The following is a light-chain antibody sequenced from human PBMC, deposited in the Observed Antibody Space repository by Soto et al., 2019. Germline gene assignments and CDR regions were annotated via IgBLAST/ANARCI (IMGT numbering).Light chain of an antibody. V-gene: IGKV3-15*01. CDR3: QQYNNRPPYT. J-gene: IGKJ2*01. CDR1: QSVATN. CDR2: DAS. Sequence: EIVMTQSPAALSVSPGERATFSCRASQSVATNLAWYQQRPGQAPRLLIYDASTRATGVPARISGSGSGTEFTLTITSLQSEDFAVYYCQQYNNRPPYTFGQGTKVDIK.